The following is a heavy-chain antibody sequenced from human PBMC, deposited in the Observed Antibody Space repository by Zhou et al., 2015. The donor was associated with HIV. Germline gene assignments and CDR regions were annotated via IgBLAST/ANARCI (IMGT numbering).Heavy chain of an antibody. CDR1: GGTFSSYA. Sequence: QVQLVQSGAEVKKPGSSVKVSCKASGGTFSSYAISWVRQAPGQGLEWMGGIIPIFGTANYAQKFQGRVTITADESTSTAYMELSSLRSXDTAVYYCARDKTRFDIVVVPAAMLLSAFDIWGQGTMVTVSS. CDR2: IIPIFGTA. J-gene: IGHJ3*02. CDR3: ARDKTRFDIVVVPAAMLLSAFDI. V-gene: IGHV1-69*01. D-gene: IGHD2-2*01.